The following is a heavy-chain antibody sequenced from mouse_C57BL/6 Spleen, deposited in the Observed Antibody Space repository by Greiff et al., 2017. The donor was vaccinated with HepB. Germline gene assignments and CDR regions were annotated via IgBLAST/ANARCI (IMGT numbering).Heavy chain of an antibody. CDR1: GYTFTDYN. V-gene: IGHV1-22*01. J-gene: IGHJ1*03. CDR2: INPNNGGT. Sequence: EVKLMESGPELVKPGASVKMSCKASGYTFTDYNMHWVKQSHGKSLEWIGYINPNNGGTSYNQKFKGKATLTVNKSSSTAYMELRSLTSEDSAVYYCARSKGYLQWDFDVWGTGTTVTVSS. D-gene: IGHD2-2*01. CDR3: ARSKGYLQWDFDV.